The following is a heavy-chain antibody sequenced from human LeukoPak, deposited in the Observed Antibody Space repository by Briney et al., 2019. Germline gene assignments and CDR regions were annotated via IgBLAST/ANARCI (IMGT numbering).Heavy chain of an antibody. V-gene: IGHV1-69*04. CDR1: GGTFSSYT. Sequence: SVKVSCKASGGTFSSYTISWVRQAPGQGLEWMGRIIPILGIANYAQKFQGRVTITADKSTSTAYMELSSLRSEHTAVYYCARDQDYYDSSGYPYYFDYWGQGTLVTASS. CDR2: IIPILGIA. J-gene: IGHJ4*02. CDR3: ARDQDYYDSSGYPYYFDY. D-gene: IGHD3-22*01.